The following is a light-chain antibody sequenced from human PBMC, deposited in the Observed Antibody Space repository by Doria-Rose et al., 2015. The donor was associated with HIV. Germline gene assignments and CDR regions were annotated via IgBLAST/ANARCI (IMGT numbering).Light chain of an antibody. CDR1: QSFSSTY. Sequence: TQSPGTLSLSPGERATLSCRVSQSFSSTYLAWYQQKPGQAPSLLIYDGSNRATGIPDRFSASGSGTDFTLTINRLEPEDFALYYCHQYGTSWTFGQGTKVEI. V-gene: IGKV3-20*01. J-gene: IGKJ1*01. CDR3: HQYGTSWT. CDR2: DGS.